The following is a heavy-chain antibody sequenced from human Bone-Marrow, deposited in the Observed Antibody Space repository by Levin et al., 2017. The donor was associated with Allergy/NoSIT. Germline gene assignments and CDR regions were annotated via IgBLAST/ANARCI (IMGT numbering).Heavy chain of an antibody. CDR2: IYGDDDK. J-gene: IGHJ3*01. CDR1: GFSLFTNGVS. D-gene: IGHD2-15*01. V-gene: IGHV2-5*02. CDR3: ARACSGSSCYSGFDAFDV. Sequence: SGPTLVKPTQTLTLTCTFSGFSLFTNGVSVGWIRQPPGKALEWLALIYGDDDKRYRPSLETRVTITKDTSKHQVVLTMTNMDPVDTATYYCARACSGSSCYSGFDAFDVWGPGTVVTVSS.